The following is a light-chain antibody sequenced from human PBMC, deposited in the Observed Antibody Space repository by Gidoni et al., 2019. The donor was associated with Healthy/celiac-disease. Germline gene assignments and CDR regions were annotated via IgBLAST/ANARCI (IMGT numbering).Light chain of an antibody. J-gene: IGKJ2*01. CDR2: GAS. V-gene: IGKV3-20*01. CDR3: QQYGSSSYT. Sequence: EIGLTQSPGTRSLSPVESATLSCRASQSVSSSYLAWYQQKPGQAPRLLIYGASSRATGIPDRFSGSGSGTDFTLTISRLEPEDFAVYYCQQYGSSSYTFGQXTKLEIK. CDR1: QSVSSSY.